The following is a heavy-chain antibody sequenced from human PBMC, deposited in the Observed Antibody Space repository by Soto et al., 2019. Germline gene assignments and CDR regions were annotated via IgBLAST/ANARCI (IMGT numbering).Heavy chain of an antibody. CDR2: ISAYNGNT. CDR3: VRRGFSSSWGYWYFDL. V-gene: IGHV1-18*01. Sequence: GASVKVSCKASGYTFTSYGISWVRQAPGQGLEWMGWISAYNGNTNYAQKLQGRVTMTSNTSISTAYMELSSLRAEDTAVYYCVRRGFSSSWGYWYFDLWGRGTLVTVSS. CDR1: GYTFTSYG. J-gene: IGHJ2*01. D-gene: IGHD6-13*01.